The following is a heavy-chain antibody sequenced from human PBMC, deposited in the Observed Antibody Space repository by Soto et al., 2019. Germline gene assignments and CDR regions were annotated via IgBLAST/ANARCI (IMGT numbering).Heavy chain of an antibody. CDR2: ITYSGGP. V-gene: IGHV4-59*08. CDR3: ARSGTTTPPFHEQ. CDR1: GGSISTYY. J-gene: IGHJ4*02. Sequence: ASETLSLSCTVSGGSISTYYWSWIRQPPGKGLEWIGYITYSGGPTYNPSLKSRVTISVDTSKKFSLNLTSVTAADSAVYYCARSGTTTPPFHEQWGQGALVTVSS. D-gene: IGHD1-1*01.